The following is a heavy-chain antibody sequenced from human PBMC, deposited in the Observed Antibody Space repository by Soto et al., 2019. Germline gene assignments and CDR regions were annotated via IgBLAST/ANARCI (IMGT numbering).Heavy chain of an antibody. J-gene: IGHJ4*02. CDR1: GYDFTNYG. V-gene: IGHV1-18*01. CDR3: ARGHDILNGWRFTF. Sequence: QVRLVQSGAEVKKPGASVKVSCKTYGYDFTNYGINWVRQAPGQGLEWMGWISAYNGNIVYAQNFRGRATLTTDTSTGSGYMELRSLLSDDTAVYYCARGHDILNGWRFTFWGQGSVVTVSS. CDR2: ISAYNGNI. D-gene: IGHD3-9*01.